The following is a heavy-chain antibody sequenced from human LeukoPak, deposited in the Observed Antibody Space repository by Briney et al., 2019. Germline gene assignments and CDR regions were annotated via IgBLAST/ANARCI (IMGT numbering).Heavy chain of an antibody. D-gene: IGHD4-17*01. CDR3: ARGPYGDHPFFDY. CDR2: IYTGGST. Sequence: GGSLRLSCAASGFSVSNNYMNWVRQAPGKGLEWVSVIYTGGSTYYADSVKGRFTISRDTSKNTVFLQMNSLRAEDTAVYYCARGPYGDHPFFDYWGQGTLVTVSS. V-gene: IGHV3-66*01. J-gene: IGHJ4*02. CDR1: GFSVSNNY.